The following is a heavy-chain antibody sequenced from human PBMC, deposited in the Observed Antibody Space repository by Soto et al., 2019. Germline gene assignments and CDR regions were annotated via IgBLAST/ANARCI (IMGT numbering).Heavy chain of an antibody. J-gene: IGHJ3*02. V-gene: IGHV1-46*01. CDR1: GYTFTSYY. CDR3: AADLNCCSARCYPLAFDI. D-gene: IGHD2-2*01. CDR2: INPSGGST. Sequence: ASVKVSCKASGYTFTSYYMHWVRQAPGQGLEWMGIINPSGGSTSYAQKFQGRVTMTRDTSTSTVYMELSSLRSEDTAVYYCAADLNCCSARCYPLAFDIWGQGTMVTVSS.